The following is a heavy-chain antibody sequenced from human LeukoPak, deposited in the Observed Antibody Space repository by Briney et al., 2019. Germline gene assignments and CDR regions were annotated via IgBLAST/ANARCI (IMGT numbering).Heavy chain of an antibody. CDR3: ARGQERGIAAAGSLKYFDY. J-gene: IGHJ4*02. Sequence: QSSETLSLTCAVYGGSFSGYYWSWIRQPPGKGLEWIGEINHSGSTNYNPSLKSRVTISVDTSKNQFSLKLSSVTAADTAVYYCARGQERGIAAAGSLKYFDYWGQGTLVTVSS. D-gene: IGHD6-13*01. CDR1: GGSFSGYY. CDR2: INHSGST. V-gene: IGHV4-34*01.